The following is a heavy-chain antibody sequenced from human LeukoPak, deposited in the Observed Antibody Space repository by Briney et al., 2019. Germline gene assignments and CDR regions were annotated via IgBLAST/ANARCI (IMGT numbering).Heavy chain of an antibody. CDR2: IGYRSSPI. D-gene: IGHD5-24*01. CDR3: ARAPRADDNWFDP. V-gene: IGHV3-48*01. J-gene: IGHJ5*02. CDR1: GLTLNSYS. Sequence: PGGSLRLSCTASGLTLNSYSMNWVRQAPGKGLEWVSYIGYRSSPIHYADSVKGRFTISRDNAKNSLYLQMNSLRAEDTAMYYCARAPRADDNWFDPWGQGTLVTVSS.